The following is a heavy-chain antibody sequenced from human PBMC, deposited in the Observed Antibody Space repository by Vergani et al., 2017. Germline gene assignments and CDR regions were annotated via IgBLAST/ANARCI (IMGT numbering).Heavy chain of an antibody. CDR3: ARSTGTTGTTGAFDI. D-gene: IGHD1-1*01. J-gene: IGHJ3*02. Sequence: QVQLVESGGGVVQPGRSLRHSCAASGFTFSSYAMHWVRQAPGKGLEWVAVISYDGSNTYYADSVKGRFTISRDNSKNTLYLQMNSLRAEETAVYYCARSTGTTGTTGAFDIWGQGTMVTVSS. V-gene: IGHV3-30-3*01. CDR2: ISYDGSNT. CDR1: GFTFSSYA.